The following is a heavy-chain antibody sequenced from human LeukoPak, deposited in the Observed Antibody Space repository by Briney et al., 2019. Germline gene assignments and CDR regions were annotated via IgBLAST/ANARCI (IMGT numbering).Heavy chain of an antibody. CDR2: IYYSGNT. CDR3: ARRNDFDI. CDR1: GGSISGDH. J-gene: IGHJ3*02. V-gene: IGHV4-59*08. Sequence: SETLSLACTVSGGSISGDHWNWIRQPPGKGLEWIGYIYYSGNTNYNPSLKSRVTISVDTSKNQFSLKLSSVTAADTAVYYCARRNDFDIWGQGTMVTVSS.